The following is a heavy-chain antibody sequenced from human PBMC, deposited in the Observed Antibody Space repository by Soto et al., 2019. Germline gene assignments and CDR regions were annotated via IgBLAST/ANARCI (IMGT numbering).Heavy chain of an antibody. CDR1: GGSISSYY. V-gene: IGHV4-59*08. D-gene: IGHD3-10*01. Sequence: PSETLSLTCTVSGGSISSYYWSWIRQPPGKGLEWIGYIYYSGSTNYNPSLKSRVTISVDTSKNQFSLKLSSVTAADTAVYYCARPRGSYYYMDVWGKGTTVTVSS. CDR2: IYYSGST. CDR3: ARPRGSYYYMDV. J-gene: IGHJ6*03.